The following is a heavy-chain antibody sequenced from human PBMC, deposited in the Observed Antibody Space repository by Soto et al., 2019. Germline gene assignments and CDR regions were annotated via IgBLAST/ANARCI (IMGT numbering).Heavy chain of an antibody. CDR3: VRGGAYGDYRLDY. Sequence: PGGSLRLSCAASGFNFSIYWMHWVRQAPGKGLVWVSRINSDGSATYYADSVKGRFTISRDNAKNTLYLQMHSLRAEDTAVYYCVRGGAYGDYRLDYWGQGTPVTVSS. CDR1: GFNFSIYW. CDR2: INSDGSAT. V-gene: IGHV3-74*01. J-gene: IGHJ4*02. D-gene: IGHD4-17*01.